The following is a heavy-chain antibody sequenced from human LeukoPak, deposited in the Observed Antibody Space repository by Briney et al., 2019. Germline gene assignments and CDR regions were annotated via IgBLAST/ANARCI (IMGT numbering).Heavy chain of an antibody. CDR2: IHHDGSNK. D-gene: IGHD5-18*01. CDR3: AKSGYTYGPRGAFDI. CDR1: GFTFSNYG. V-gene: IGHV3-30*02. J-gene: IGHJ3*02. Sequence: GGSLRLSCAASGFTFSNYGMHWVRQAAGKGLEWVAFIHHDGSNKYYADFVKGRFTISRDNSKNTLFLQMNSLRAEDTALYYCAKSGYTYGPRGAFDIWGQGTMVTVSS.